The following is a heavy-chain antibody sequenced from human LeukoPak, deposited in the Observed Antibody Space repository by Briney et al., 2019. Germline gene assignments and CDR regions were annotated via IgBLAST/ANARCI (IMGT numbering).Heavy chain of an antibody. CDR1: GYIFTGFY. CDR2: INPNSGGT. CDR3: ARVRRGSDYYGMDV. D-gene: IGHD1-26*01. Sequence: ASVKVSCKASGYIFTGFYVHWVRQAPGQGLEWMGRINPNSGGTHHAQKFQGRVTMSRDMSISTAYMELSRLRSDDTAVYYCARVRRGSDYYGMDVWGQGTTVTVSS. V-gene: IGHV1-2*06. J-gene: IGHJ6*02.